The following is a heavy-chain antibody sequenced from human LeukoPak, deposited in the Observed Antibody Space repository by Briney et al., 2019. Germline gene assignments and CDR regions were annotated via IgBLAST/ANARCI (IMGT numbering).Heavy chain of an antibody. CDR3: ARHYGLNYYDSTALEY. CDR2: RYETGST. Sequence: SETLSLTCSISGDSISRSAFYWGWIRQPPGKGLEWIGSRYETGSTFQNPSLKSRATIAVDTSKNQFSLNLTSVTAADTAVYFCARHYGLNYYDSTALEYWGQGILVTVSS. J-gene: IGHJ4*02. V-gene: IGHV4-39*01. CDR1: GDSISRSAFY. D-gene: IGHD3-22*01.